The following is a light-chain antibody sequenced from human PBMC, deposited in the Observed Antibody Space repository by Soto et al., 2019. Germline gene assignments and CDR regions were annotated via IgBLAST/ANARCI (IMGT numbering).Light chain of an antibody. CDR1: QYINTR. CDR3: QQYSDLPMT. Sequence: EIVLTQSPATLSSFPGDRVTLSCRASQYINTRLAWCQQKPGQAPRLLIYGASRRATGIPDRFSGSASGTDFTLTISRLEPEDFAVYFCQQYSDLPMTFGQGTRLEIK. J-gene: IGKJ5*01. V-gene: IGKV3-20*01. CDR2: GAS.